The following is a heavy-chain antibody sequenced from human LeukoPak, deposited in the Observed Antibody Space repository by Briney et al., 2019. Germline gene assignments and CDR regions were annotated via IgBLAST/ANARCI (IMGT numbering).Heavy chain of an antibody. CDR1: GYSFASFW. J-gene: IGHJ5*02. CDR3: ARQSAAAQYTNWFDP. V-gene: IGHV5-51*01. Sequence: GESLKISCKGSGYSFASFWIGWVRQMPGKGLEWMGVIYPADSDTRYSPSFQGQVTISADKSTSTAYLQWSTLKASHTAIYYCARQSAAAQYTNWFDPWGQGTLVTVSS. CDR2: IYPADSDT. D-gene: IGHD2-2*01.